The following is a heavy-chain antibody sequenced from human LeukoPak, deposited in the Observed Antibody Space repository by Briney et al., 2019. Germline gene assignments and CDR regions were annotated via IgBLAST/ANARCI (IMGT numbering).Heavy chain of an antibody. CDR2: MNPNSGNT. Sequence: ASVKVSCKASGYTFTSYDINWVRQATGQGLEWMGWMNPNSGNTGYAQKFQGRVTITRNTSISTAYMELSSLRSEDTAVYYCARVDPTHYDAFDIWGQGTMVTVSS. CDR1: GYTFTSYD. V-gene: IGHV1-8*03. J-gene: IGHJ3*02. D-gene: IGHD1-26*01. CDR3: ARVDPTHYDAFDI.